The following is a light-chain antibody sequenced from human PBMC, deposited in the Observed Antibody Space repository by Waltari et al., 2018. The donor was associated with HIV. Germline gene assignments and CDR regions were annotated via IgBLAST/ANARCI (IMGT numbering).Light chain of an antibody. J-gene: IGLJ3*02. V-gene: IGLV1-47*01. CDR1: SSNIGSNY. CDR2: RSN. CDR3: ATWEDSRSGPV. Sequence: QSVLTQPPSASGTPGQRVAISCSGSSSNIGSNYVYWYQQLPGTAPNVLIYRSNRPPSGVPERFSGSKYGAAASLAISALRSEDEADDYCATWEDSRSGPVFGGGTKLTVL.